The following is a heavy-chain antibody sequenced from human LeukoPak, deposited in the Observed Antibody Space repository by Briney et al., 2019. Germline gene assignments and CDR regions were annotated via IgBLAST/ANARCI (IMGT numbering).Heavy chain of an antibody. J-gene: IGHJ6*03. CDR2: INPNSGPNSGNPNSGGT. V-gene: IGHV1-2*02. CDR3: ARAPLGVRGVKYYYYYMDV. CDR1: GYSFTDYY. D-gene: IGHD3-10*01. Sequence: GASVKVSCKASGYSFTDYYMHWVRQAPGQGLEWLGWINPNSGPNSGNPNSGGTNYAQKFQGRVTMTRDTSISTAYMELSRLRSDDTAVYYCARAPLGVRGVKYYYYYMDVWGKGTTVTISS.